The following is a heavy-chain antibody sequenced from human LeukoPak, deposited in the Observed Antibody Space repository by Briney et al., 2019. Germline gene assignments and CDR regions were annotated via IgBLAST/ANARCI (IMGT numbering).Heavy chain of an antibody. J-gene: IGHJ6*03. CDR1: GFTFSNYG. CDR3: AKAFSNLRYCMDV. Sequence: PGRSLRLSCAASGFTFSNYGMHWVRQAPGKGLEWGAVIWFDGSNKYYADSVKGRFTISRDNSKNTLYLQMNSLRAEDTAVYYCAKAFSNLRYCMDVWGKGTTVTVSS. D-gene: IGHD1-14*01. CDR2: IWFDGSNK. V-gene: IGHV3-33*06.